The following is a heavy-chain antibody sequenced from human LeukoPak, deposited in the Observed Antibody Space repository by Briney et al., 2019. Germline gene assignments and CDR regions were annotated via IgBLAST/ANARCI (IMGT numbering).Heavy chain of an antibody. J-gene: IGHJ4*02. Sequence: PGGSLRLSCAASGFTFSSYTMNWVRQAPGKGLEWVSSISISNNYIYYADSVKGRFTISRDNAKNSLYLQMNSLRAEDTAVYYCARDRSGFSGYDFFDYWGQGTLVTVSS. CDR3: ARDRSGFSGYDFFDY. CDR1: GFTFSSYT. V-gene: IGHV3-21*01. CDR2: ISISNNYI. D-gene: IGHD5-12*01.